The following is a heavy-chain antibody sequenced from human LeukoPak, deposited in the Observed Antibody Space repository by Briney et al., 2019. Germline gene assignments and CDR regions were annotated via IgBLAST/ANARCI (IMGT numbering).Heavy chain of an antibody. CDR2: IYYSGST. CDR3: ARTQYCTNGVCRYYYDSSGSYFDY. V-gene: IGHV4-38-2*01. CDR1: GYSISSGYY. Sequence: PSETLSLTCAVSGYSISSGYYWGWIRQPPGKGLEWIGSIYYSGSTYYNPSLKSRVTISVDTSKNQFSLKLSSVTAADTAVYYCARTQYCTNGVCRYYYDSSGSYFDYWGQGTLVTVSS. D-gene: IGHD2-8*01. J-gene: IGHJ4*02.